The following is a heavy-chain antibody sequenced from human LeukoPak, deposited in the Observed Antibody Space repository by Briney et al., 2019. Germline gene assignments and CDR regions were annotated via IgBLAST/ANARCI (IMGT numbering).Heavy chain of an antibody. CDR1: GLTFSSYG. CDR3: ASAVAGAFDY. D-gene: IGHD6-19*01. Sequence: GGSLRLSCAASGLTFSSYGMHWVRQAPGKGLEWVAVISYDGSNKYYADSVKGRFTISRDNSKNTLYLQMNSLRAEDTAVYYCASAVAGAFDYWGQGTLVTVSS. J-gene: IGHJ4*02. CDR2: ISYDGSNK. V-gene: IGHV3-30*03.